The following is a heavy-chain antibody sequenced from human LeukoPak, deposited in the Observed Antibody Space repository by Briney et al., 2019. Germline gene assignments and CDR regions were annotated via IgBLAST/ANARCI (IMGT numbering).Heavy chain of an antibody. J-gene: IGHJ4*02. D-gene: IGHD3-9*01. V-gene: IGHV3-30*02. CDR2: IRYDGGNK. CDR3: AKCLEHFDGFDY. CDR1: GFTFRSYG. Sequence: NPGGSLRLSCAASGFTFRSYGVHWVRQAPGKGLEWVAFIRYDGGNKYYADSVKGRFTISRDNSKNTLYLQMNSLRAEDTAVYSCAKCLEHFDGFDYWGQGTLVTVPS.